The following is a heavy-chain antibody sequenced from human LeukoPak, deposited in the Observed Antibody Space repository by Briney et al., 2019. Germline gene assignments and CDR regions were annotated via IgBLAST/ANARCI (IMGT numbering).Heavy chain of an antibody. J-gene: IGHJ6*02. CDR2: IKQGGSEK. CDR1: GFTFSSYA. V-gene: IGHV3-7*01. CDR3: ARAPLLEMATIVYYYYGMDV. Sequence: GGSLRLSCAASGFTFSSYAMSWVRQAPGKGLEWVANIKQGGSEKYYVDSVKGRFTISRDNAKNSLYLQMNSLRAEDTAVYYCARAPLLEMATIVYYYYGMDVWGQGTTVTVSS. D-gene: IGHD5-24*01.